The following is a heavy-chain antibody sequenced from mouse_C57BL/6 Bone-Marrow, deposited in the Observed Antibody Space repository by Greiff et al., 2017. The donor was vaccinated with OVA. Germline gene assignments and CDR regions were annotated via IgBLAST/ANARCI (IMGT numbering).Heavy chain of an antibody. CDR3: ARFYYSNYEYYFDY. D-gene: IGHD2-5*01. CDR2: IWTGGGT. CDR1: GFSLTSYA. Sequence: VKVVESGPGLVAPSQSLSITCTVSGFSLTSYAISWVRQPPGKGLEWLGVIWTGGGTNYNSALKSRLSISKDNSKSQVFLKMNSLQTDDTARYYCARFYYSNYEYYFDYWGQGTTLTVSS. J-gene: IGHJ2*01. V-gene: IGHV2-9-1*01.